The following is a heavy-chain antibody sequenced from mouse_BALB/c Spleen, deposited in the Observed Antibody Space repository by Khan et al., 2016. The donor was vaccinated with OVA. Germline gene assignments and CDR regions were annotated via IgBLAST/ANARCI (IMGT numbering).Heavy chain of an antibody. Sequence: EVQLQQSGPELVKPGASVKISCKTSGYTFPEYTVHWVKQSLGKSLDWIGVINPKNGGTAYNQKFKGKTTLTVDKSSSTAYMEFRSLTSEDSAVYYCAKDAGRYWGQGTSVTVAS. CDR1: GYTFPEYT. J-gene: IGHJ4*01. CDR2: INPKNGGT. CDR3: AKDAGRY. D-gene: IGHD3-3*01. V-gene: IGHV1-18*01.